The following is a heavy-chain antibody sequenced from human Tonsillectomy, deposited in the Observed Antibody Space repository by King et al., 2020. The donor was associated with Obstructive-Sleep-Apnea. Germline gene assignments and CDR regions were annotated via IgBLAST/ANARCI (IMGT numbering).Heavy chain of an antibody. CDR3: AKAPGWRYSSDY. CDR1: GFTFSSYS. Sequence: VQLVESGGGLVQPGGSLRLSCAVSGFTFSSYSMSGVRQAPGKGLECGTAISGRGGSTYYADSVTGRFTISRDNSKNTPYMQMNSLRAEDTAVYYCAKAPGWRYSSDYWGQGTLVTVSS. V-gene: IGHV3-23*04. J-gene: IGHJ4*02. D-gene: IGHD6-13*01. CDR2: ISGRGGST.